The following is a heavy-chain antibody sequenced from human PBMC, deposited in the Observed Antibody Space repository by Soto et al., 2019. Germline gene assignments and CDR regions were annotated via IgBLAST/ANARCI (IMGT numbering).Heavy chain of an antibody. Sequence: EVQLLESGEGLVQPGGSLRLSCAASGFTFSSYAMSWVRQAPGKGLEWVSAISGSGGSTYYADSVKGRFTISRDNSKNTLYLQMNSLRAEDTAVYYCAKDPGSSSSPHDYWGQGTLVTVSS. J-gene: IGHJ4*02. CDR3: AKDPGSSSSPHDY. CDR1: GFTFSSYA. CDR2: ISGSGGST. D-gene: IGHD6-6*01. V-gene: IGHV3-23*01.